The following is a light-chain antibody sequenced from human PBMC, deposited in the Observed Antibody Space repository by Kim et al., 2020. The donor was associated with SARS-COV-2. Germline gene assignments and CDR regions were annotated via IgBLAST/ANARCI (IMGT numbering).Light chain of an antibody. CDR3: SSYTSSSTLV. CDR2: DVS. V-gene: IGLV2-14*03. Sequence: GRSSNISCTGTSSDVGGYTYVTWYQQHPGKAPKLVIYDVSNRPSGVSDRFSGSKSGNTASLTISGLQAEDEADYYSSSYTSSSTLVFGTGTKVTVL. J-gene: IGLJ1*01. CDR1: SSDVGGYTY.